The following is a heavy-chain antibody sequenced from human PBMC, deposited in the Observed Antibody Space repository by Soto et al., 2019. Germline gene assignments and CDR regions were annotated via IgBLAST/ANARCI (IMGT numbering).Heavy chain of an antibody. D-gene: IGHD3-16*01. V-gene: IGHV1-18*01. CDR3: AREPTSSIMITFGGGAFDI. J-gene: IGHJ3*02. CDR1: GYTFTSYG. CDR2: ISAYNGNT. Sequence: ASVKVSCKASGYTFTSYGISWVRQAPGQGLEWMGWISAYNGNTNYAQKLQGRVTMTTDTSTSTAYMELRSLRSDDTAVYYCAREPTSSIMITFGGGAFDIWGQGTMVTVSS.